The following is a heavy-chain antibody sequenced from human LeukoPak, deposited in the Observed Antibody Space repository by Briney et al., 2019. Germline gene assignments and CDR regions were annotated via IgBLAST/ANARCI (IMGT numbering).Heavy chain of an antibody. CDR2: ISWNSGSI. D-gene: IGHD3-10*01. V-gene: IGHV3-9*01. J-gene: IGHJ2*01. CDR1: GFTFDEYA. CDR3: AKDFGSGSYYKYQYLDL. Sequence: PGGSLRLSCAASGFTFDEYAMHWVRQAPGKGLEWVSVISWNSGSIGYADSVRGRFTISRDNAKNSLYLQMNTLRAEDTAFYYCAKDFGSGSYYKYQYLDLWGRGTLVTVSS.